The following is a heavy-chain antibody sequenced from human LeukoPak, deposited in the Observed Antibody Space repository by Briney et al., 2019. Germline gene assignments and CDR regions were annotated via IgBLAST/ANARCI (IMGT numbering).Heavy chain of an antibody. Sequence: SETLSLTCTVSGGSISSSSYYWGWIRQPPGKGLEWIGRIYTSGSTNYNPSLKSRVTMSVDTSKNQFSLKLSSVTAADTAVYYCAREGYGYNYGYDYWGQGTLVTVSS. CDR3: AREGYGYNYGYDY. CDR2: IYTSGST. J-gene: IGHJ4*02. CDR1: GGSISSSSYY. D-gene: IGHD5-24*01. V-gene: IGHV4-39*07.